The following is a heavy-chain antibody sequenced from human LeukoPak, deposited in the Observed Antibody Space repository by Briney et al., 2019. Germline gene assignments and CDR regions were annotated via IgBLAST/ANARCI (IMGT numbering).Heavy chain of an antibody. CDR2: IIVGSGAT. CDR3: AADLSNPRMGASYLDS. CDR1: GFTSTNFA. D-gene: IGHD3-16*01. J-gene: IGHJ4*02. V-gene: IGHV1-58*01. Sequence: SVKVSCKASGFTSTNFAVRWVRQARGQRLEWIGWIIVGSGATKCAQDFQERVTITRDLSTSTLYMELRSLTSEDTAVYYCAADLSNPRMGASYLDSWGQGTLVTVSS.